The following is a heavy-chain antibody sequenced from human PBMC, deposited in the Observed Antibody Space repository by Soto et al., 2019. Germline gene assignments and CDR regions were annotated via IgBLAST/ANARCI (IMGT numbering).Heavy chain of an antibody. Sequence: SETLSLTCTVSGGSVSSFYWNWIRQPAGKGLEWIGRIYSSGSTSYNPSLRSRVTMSVDTSKNQFSLKLNSVTAADTAVYYCARSSHKESWFDPWGQGTLVTVSS. CDR3: ARSSHKESWFDP. CDR2: IYSSGST. J-gene: IGHJ5*02. V-gene: IGHV4-4*07. D-gene: IGHD6-13*01. CDR1: GGSVSSFY.